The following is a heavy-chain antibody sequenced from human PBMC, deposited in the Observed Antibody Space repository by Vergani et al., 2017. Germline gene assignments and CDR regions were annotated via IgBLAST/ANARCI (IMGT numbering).Heavy chain of an antibody. CDR2: IWYDGSNK. CDR1: GFTFSSYG. CDR3: AREPFGVARPFDY. J-gene: IGHJ4*02. V-gene: IGHV3-33*01. D-gene: IGHD3-3*01. Sequence: QVQLVESGGGVVQPGRSLRLSCAASGFTFSSYGMHWVRQAPGKGLEWVAVIWYDGSNKYYADSVKGRFTISRDNSKNTLYLQMNSLRAEDTAVYYCAREPFGVARPFDYWGQGTLVTVSP.